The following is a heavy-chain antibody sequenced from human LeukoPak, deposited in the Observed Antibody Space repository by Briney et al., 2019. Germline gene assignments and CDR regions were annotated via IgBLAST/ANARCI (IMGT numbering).Heavy chain of an antibody. J-gene: IGHJ4*02. D-gene: IGHD1-26*01. Sequence: GASVKVSCKASGYTFTSYYIHWVRQAPGQGLEWMGIINPSGGTTVYAQNFQGRVIMTRDTSTSTVHMDLSSLRSEDAAVYYCAREPRPVGATSFGYYFDYWGQGTLVTVPS. CDR3: AREPRPVGATSFGYYFDY. CDR1: GYTFTSYY. V-gene: IGHV1-46*01. CDR2: INPSGGTT.